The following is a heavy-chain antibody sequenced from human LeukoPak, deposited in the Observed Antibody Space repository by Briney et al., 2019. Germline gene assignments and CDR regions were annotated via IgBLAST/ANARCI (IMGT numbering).Heavy chain of an antibody. D-gene: IGHD3-10*02. CDR3: ARDQEKGYYYVPHYYYYYMDV. Sequence: KPGGSLRLSCAASGFTFLSYSMNWVRRAPGKGLEWVSSISSTSSSYIYYADSVKGRFTISRDNAKNSLYLQMNSLRAEDTAVYYCARDQEKGYYYVPHYYYYYMDVWGKGTTVTISS. J-gene: IGHJ6*03. CDR2: ISSTSSSYI. CDR1: GFTFLSYS. V-gene: IGHV3-21*01.